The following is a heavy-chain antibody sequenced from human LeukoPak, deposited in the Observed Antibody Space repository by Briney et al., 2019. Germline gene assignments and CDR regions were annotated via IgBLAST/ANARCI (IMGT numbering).Heavy chain of an antibody. J-gene: IGHJ5*02. CDR2: ISGINNDT. D-gene: IGHD5-12*01. Sequence: GGSLRLSCVGSGFTFSRFSMNWVRQTPGKGLEWLSFISGINNDTYYVESVKGRFTISRDNAKNSVYLQMNNLRAEDTGIYYCARRDDVDSTWNHWGPGTLVTVSS. V-gene: IGHV3-48*01. CDR1: GFTFSRFS. CDR3: ARRDDVDSTWNH.